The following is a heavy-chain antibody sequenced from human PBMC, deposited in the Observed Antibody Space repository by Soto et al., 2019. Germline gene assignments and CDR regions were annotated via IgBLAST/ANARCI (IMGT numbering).Heavy chain of an antibody. J-gene: IGHJ6*02. CDR3: ARMDTAIFHYGMDV. D-gene: IGHD5-18*01. V-gene: IGHV3-30-3*01. CDR1: GFTFSSYA. Sequence: PGGSLRLSCAASGFTFSSYAMHWVRQAPGKGLEWVAVISYDGSNKYYADSVKGRFTISRDNSKNTLYLQMNSLRAEDTAVYYCARMDTAIFHYGMDVWGQGTTVTVSS. CDR2: ISYDGSNK.